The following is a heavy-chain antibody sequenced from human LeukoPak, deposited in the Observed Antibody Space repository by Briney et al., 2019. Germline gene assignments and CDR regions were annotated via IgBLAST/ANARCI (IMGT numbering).Heavy chain of an antibody. CDR3: VRQSTGLDY. Sequence: GESLRLSCAPSGFTFNTHTMHWVRQAPGKGLEWVAVIESDGRNKYYAESVRGRFTISRDNSRNTLYLQLDSLRSEDTAVYYCVRQSTGLDYWGQGTLVTVSS. J-gene: IGHJ4*02. CDR1: GFTFNTHT. V-gene: IGHV3-30*04. D-gene: IGHD5/OR15-5a*01. CDR2: IESDGRNK.